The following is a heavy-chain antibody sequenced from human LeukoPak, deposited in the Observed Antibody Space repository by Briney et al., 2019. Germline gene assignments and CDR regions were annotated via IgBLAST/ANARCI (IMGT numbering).Heavy chain of an antibody. V-gene: IGHV1-2*02. CDR3: ARDQGRGYSYGFYYFDY. D-gene: IGHD5-18*01. J-gene: IGHJ4*02. Sequence: ASVKVSCKASGYTFTGYYMHWVRQAPGQGLEWMGWINPNSGDTHYAQKLQGRVTMTRDTSISTAYMELSRLRSDDTAVYYCARDQGRGYSYGFYYFDYWGQGTLVTVSS. CDR2: INPNSGDT. CDR1: GYTFTGYY.